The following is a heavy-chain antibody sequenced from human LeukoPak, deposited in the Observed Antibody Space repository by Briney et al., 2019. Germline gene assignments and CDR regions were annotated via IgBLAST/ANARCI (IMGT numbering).Heavy chain of an antibody. CDR1: GYTFTGYY. CDR3: AKDLRGFATTDCFDY. CDR2: INPNSGGT. Sequence: ASVKVSCKASGYTFTGYYMHWVRQAPGQGLEWMGWINPNSGGTNYAQKFQGRVTMTRDTSISTAYMELSRLRSDDTAVYYCAKDLRGFATTDCFDYWGQGTLVTVSS. D-gene: IGHD4-17*01. J-gene: IGHJ4*02. V-gene: IGHV1-2*02.